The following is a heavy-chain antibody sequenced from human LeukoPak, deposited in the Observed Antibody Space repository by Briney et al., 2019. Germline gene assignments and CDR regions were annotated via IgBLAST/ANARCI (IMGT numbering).Heavy chain of an antibody. CDR1: GGSFSSGSYY. D-gene: IGHD6-13*01. Sequence: SETLSLTCTVSGGSFSSGSYYWSWIRQPPGKGLEWIGYIYYSGSTNYNPSLKSRVTISVDTSKNQFSLKLSSVTAADTAVYYCASTIAAAGMHFDYWGQGTLVTVSS. J-gene: IGHJ4*02. CDR3: ASTIAAAGMHFDY. CDR2: IYYSGST. V-gene: IGHV4-61*01.